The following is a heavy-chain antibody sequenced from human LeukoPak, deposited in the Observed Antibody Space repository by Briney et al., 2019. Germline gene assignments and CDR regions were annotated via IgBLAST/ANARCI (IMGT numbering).Heavy chain of an antibody. CDR3: AKDALPIVGATRGLDY. J-gene: IGHJ4*02. CDR1: GFTFDDYA. Sequence: GGSLKLSCAASGFTFDDYAMHWVRQAPGKGLEWVSLISWDGGSTYYADSVKGRFTISRDNSKNSLYLQMNSLRVEDTALYNCAKDALPIVGATRGLDYWGQGTLVTVSS. V-gene: IGHV3-43D*03. CDR2: ISWDGGST. D-gene: IGHD1-26*01.